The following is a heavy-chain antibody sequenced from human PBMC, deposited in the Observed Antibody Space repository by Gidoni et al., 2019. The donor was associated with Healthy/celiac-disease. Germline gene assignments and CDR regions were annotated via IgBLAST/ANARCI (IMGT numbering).Heavy chain of an antibody. CDR1: AFTFYDYT. CDR3: AKGGQQQLVYYFDY. CDR2: ISWDGGST. Sequence: EVQLVESGGVVVQPGGSLRLPCAASAFTFYDYTMHWVHQAPGKGLEWVPLISWDGGSTYYADSVKGRFTISRDNSKNSLYLQMNSLRTEDTALYYCAKGGQQQLVYYFDYWGQGTLVTVSS. D-gene: IGHD6-13*01. V-gene: IGHV3-43*01. J-gene: IGHJ4*02.